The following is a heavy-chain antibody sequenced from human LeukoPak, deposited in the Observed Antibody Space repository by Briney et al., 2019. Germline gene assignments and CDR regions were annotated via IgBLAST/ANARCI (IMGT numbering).Heavy chain of an antibody. V-gene: IGHV3-53*04. CDR2: IYSGGST. D-gene: IGHD1-26*01. Sequence: GGSLRLSCAASGFTVSSNYMSWVRQAPGKGLEWVSVIYSGGSTYYSDSVKGRFTISRHNSKNTLYLQMNSLRAEDTAVYYCARDSGSFAFDHWGQGTLVTVSS. J-gene: IGHJ4*02. CDR1: GFTVSSNY. CDR3: ARDSGSFAFDH.